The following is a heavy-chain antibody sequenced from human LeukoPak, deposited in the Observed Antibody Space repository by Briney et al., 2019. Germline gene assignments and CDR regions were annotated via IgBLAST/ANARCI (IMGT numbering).Heavy chain of an antibody. D-gene: IGHD4-23*01. CDR2: IYHSGST. CDR3: ARNAGNSDVNY. V-gene: IGHV4-4*02. Sequence: SETLSLTCAVSGGSIASSYWWTWVRQPPGKGLEWIGEIYHSGSTNYNPSLRSRVTISVDKSDNQFSLKLNSMTAADTAVYYCARNAGNSDVNYWGQGTLVTVSS. J-gene: IGHJ4*02. CDR1: GGSIASSYW.